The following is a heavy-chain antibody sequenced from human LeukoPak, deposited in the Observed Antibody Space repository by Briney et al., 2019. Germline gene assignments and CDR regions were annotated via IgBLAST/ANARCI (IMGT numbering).Heavy chain of an antibody. CDR2: IIPIFGTA. Sequence: GSSVKVSCTASGGTFSSYAISWVRQAPGQGLEWMGGIIPIFGTANYAQKFQGRVTITADESTSTAYMELSSLRSEDTAVYYCASPGRYCSGGSCYPYYYYGMDVWGQGTTVTVSS. CDR1: GGTFSSYA. D-gene: IGHD2-15*01. J-gene: IGHJ6*02. CDR3: ASPGRYCSGGSCYPYYYYGMDV. V-gene: IGHV1-69*01.